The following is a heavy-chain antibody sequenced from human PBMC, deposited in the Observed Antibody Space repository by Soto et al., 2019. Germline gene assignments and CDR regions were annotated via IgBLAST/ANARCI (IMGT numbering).Heavy chain of an antibody. CDR3: AKDAITMVRGVISYYGMDV. Sequence: PGGSLRLSCAASGFTFEDYAMHRVLQAPGKGLEWVSGISWNSGSIGYADSVKGRFTISRDNAKNSLYLQMNSLRAEDTALYYCAKDAITMVRGVISYYGMDVWGQGTTVTVSS. J-gene: IGHJ6*02. CDR1: GFTFEDYA. V-gene: IGHV3-9*01. CDR2: ISWNSGSI. D-gene: IGHD3-10*01.